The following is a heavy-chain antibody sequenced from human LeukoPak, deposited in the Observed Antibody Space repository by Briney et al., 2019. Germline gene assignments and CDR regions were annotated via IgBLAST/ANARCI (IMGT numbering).Heavy chain of an antibody. Sequence: SETLSLTCTVSGGSISSSSYYWGWIRQPPGKGLEWIGSIYYSGSTYYNPSLKSRVTISVDTSKNQFSLKLSSVTAADTAVYYCARVRGGPYYDILTGSNWFDPWGQGTLVTVSS. D-gene: IGHD3-9*01. CDR1: GGSISSSSYY. V-gene: IGHV4-39*07. J-gene: IGHJ5*02. CDR3: ARVRGGPYYDILTGSNWFDP. CDR2: IYYSGST.